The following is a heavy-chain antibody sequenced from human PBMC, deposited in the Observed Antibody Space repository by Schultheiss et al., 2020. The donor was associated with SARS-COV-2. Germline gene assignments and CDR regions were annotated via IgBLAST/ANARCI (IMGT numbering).Heavy chain of an antibody. Sequence: ASVKVSCKASGYTFTGYYMHWVRQAPGQGLEWMGRINPNSGGTNYAQKFQGRVTMTRDTSISTAYMELSSVTAADTAVYYCARGRLYGSGSYYYYYGMDVWGQGTTVTVSS. D-gene: IGHD3-10*01. CDR1: GYTFTGYY. CDR2: INPNSGGT. CDR3: ARGRLYGSGSYYYYYGMDV. V-gene: IGHV1-2*06. J-gene: IGHJ6*02.